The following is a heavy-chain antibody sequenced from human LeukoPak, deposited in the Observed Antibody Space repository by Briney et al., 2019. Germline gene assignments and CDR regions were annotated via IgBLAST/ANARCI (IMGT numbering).Heavy chain of an antibody. V-gene: IGHV1-2*04. D-gene: IGHD3-22*01. J-gene: IGHJ4*02. CDR1: GYTFTGYY. Sequence: ASVKVSCKASGYTFTGYYMHWVRQAPGQGLEWMGWINPNSGGTNYAQKFQGWVTMTRDTSISTAYMELSRLRSDDTAVYYCARDPGYYDSSGYSVWGQGTLVTVSS. CDR3: ARDPGYYDSSGYSV. CDR2: INPNSGGT.